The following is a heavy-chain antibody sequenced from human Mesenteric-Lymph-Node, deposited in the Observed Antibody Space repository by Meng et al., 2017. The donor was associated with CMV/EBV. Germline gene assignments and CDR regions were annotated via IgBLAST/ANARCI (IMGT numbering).Heavy chain of an antibody. D-gene: IGHD3-22*01. Sequence: GGSLRLSCAASGFTFSSYSMNWVRQAPGKGLEWVSAISSSGAYIFYADSVKGRFTISRDNAKNSVFLQMNSLKAEDTAVYYCARAFDTNGYYRYFDYWGQGTLVTVSS. J-gene: IGHJ4*02. CDR2: ISSSGAYI. CDR3: ARAFDTNGYYRYFDY. CDR1: GFTFSSYS. V-gene: IGHV3-21*01.